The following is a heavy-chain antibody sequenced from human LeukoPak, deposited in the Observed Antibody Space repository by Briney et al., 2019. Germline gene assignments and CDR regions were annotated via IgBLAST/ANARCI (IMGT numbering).Heavy chain of an antibody. J-gene: IGHJ4*02. V-gene: IGHV4-59*01. CDR2: IYYSGTT. CDR3: ARHSSLAHFDH. CDR1: GDSISSYY. Sequence: TETLSLTCTVSGDSISSYYCSWIRQPPGKGLEWIGYIYYSGTTNYNPSLKSRVTIAVDTSKNQFSLKLSSVTAADTAVYYCARHSSLAHFDHWGQGSLVTVSS.